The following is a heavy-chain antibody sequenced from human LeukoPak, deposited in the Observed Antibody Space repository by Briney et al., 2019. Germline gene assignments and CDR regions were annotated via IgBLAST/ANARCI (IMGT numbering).Heavy chain of an antibody. Sequence: SETLSLTCTVSGGSISNISYYWGWIRQPPGKGLEWIGSISYSGITYYNPSLKSRVTMSVDTSKNQFSLKLSSVTAADTAVYYCARGGTIFRVPSPQYMDVWAKGTTVTVSS. CDR3: ARGGTIFRVPSPQYMDV. D-gene: IGHD3-3*01. J-gene: IGHJ6*03. CDR2: ISYSGIT. V-gene: IGHV4-39*02. CDR1: GGSISNISYY.